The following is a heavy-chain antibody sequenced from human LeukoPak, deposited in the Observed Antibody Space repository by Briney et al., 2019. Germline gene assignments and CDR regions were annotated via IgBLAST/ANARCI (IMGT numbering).Heavy chain of an antibody. D-gene: IGHD6-19*01. J-gene: IGHJ3*02. V-gene: IGHV3-48*01. CDR2: ISSSSSTI. CDR3: ASVDSSGWYKGAFDI. CDR1: GFTFSSYS. Sequence: GGSLRLSCAASGFTFSSYSMNWVRQAPGKGLEWVSYISSSSSTIYYADSVKGRFTISRDNAKNSLYLQMNSLRAEDTAVYYCASVDSSGWYKGAFDIWGQGTMVTVSS.